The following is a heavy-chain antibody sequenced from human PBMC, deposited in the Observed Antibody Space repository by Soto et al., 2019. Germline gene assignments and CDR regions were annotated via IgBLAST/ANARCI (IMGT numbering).Heavy chain of an antibody. Sequence: QVQLQESGPGLVRPSETLSLTCTVSGGSVSGGSYFWSWVRQPTGKGLEWIGYFYYSGSTKYNPSLKSRVTILADTSKNQYSLKLNSVTAADTAVYYCAGEGRMGTFDYWGQGALVTVSS. CDR1: GGSVSGGSYF. J-gene: IGHJ4*02. D-gene: IGHD1-1*01. CDR2: FYYSGST. CDR3: AGEGRMGTFDY. V-gene: IGHV4-61*10.